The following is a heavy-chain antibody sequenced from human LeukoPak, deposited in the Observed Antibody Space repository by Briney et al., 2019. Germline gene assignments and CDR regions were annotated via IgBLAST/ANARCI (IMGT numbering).Heavy chain of an antibody. D-gene: IGHD5-12*01. V-gene: IGHV1-46*01. CDR3: AREGLSGYSGYEDNYYYYMDV. CDR2: INPSGGST. J-gene: IGHJ6*03. CDR1: GFTFTSYY. Sequence: ASVKVSCKASGFTFTSYYMHWVRQAPGQGLEWMGIINPSGGSTSYAQKFQGRVTMTMDMSTSTVYMELSSLRSEDTAVYYCAREGLSGYSGYEDNYYYYMDVWGKGTTVTVSS.